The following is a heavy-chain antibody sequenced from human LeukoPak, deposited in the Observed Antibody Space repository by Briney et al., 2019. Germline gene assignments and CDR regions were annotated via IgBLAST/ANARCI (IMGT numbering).Heavy chain of an antibody. CDR1: GYTFTDSY. D-gene: IGHD3-10*01. V-gene: IGHV1-46*01. CDR2: INPSGGST. CDR3: ARGPAGLNTDYYGSGSYYKYHRGYYYYYYMDV. J-gene: IGHJ6*03. Sequence: SVKVSCKASGYTFTDSYMHWVRQAPGQGLEWMGIINPSGGSTSYAQKFQGRVTMTRDTSTSTVYMELSSLRSEDTAVYYCARGPAGLNTDYYGSGSYYKYHRGYYYYYYMDVWGKGTTVTISS.